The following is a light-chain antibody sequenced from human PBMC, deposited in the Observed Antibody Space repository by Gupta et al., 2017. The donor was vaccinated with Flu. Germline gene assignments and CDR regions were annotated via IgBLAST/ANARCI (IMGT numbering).Light chain of an antibody. CDR3: QQLNSYPRT. CDR1: QGISSD. V-gene: IGKV1-9*01. Sequence: DIQLTQSPSFLSASVGDRVTITCRASQGISSDLAWYQQKPGKAPKLLIYTASTLHSGVPSRFSGSGFGTEFTLTISSLQPEDFATYYCQQLNSYPRTFGGGTEVEIK. CDR2: TAS. J-gene: IGKJ4*01.